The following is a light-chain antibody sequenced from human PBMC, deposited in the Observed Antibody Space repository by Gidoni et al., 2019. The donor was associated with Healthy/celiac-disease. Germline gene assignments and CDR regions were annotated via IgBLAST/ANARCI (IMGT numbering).Light chain of an antibody. V-gene: IGKV2-28*01. CDR1: QCLLHSNGYNY. CDR2: LGS. CDR3: MQALQTPWT. Sequence: DIVLTQSPLSLLVTPGAPASIPCRSSQCLLHSNGYNYLDWYLQKPGQSPQLLIYLGSNRASGVPDRFSGSGSGTDFTLKISRVEAEDVGVYYCMQALQTPWTFGQGTKVEIK. J-gene: IGKJ1*01.